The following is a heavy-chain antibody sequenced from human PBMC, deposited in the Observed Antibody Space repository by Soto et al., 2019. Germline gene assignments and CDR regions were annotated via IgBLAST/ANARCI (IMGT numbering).Heavy chain of an antibody. CDR2: VIPILGVV. Sequence: QVQVVQSGAEVKKPGSSVKVSCKASGGYYRSYTITWVRQAPGQGLEWMGRVIPILGVVNYAQKFQGKVTFTADKSTTPAYMELSSLRSDDTAVYYCARESVGDDPLLDYWGQGTLVTVSS. V-gene: IGHV1-69*08. J-gene: IGHJ4*01. CDR3: ARESVGDDPLLDY. CDR1: GGYYRSYT. D-gene: IGHD1-1*01.